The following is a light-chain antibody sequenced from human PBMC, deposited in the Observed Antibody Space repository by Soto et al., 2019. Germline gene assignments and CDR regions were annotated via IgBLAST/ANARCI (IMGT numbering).Light chain of an antibody. J-gene: IGKJ4*01. CDR3: QQHINWPLT. V-gene: IGKV3-11*01. CDR2: EAC. CDR1: QTVSSS. Sequence: EIVLTQSPATLSLSPGERATLSCRASQTVSSSLAWYQQKPGQAPRLLIYEACNRATGIPDRFSGSGSGADFTLTISSLEPEDFALYYCQQHINWPLTFGGGTKVDI.